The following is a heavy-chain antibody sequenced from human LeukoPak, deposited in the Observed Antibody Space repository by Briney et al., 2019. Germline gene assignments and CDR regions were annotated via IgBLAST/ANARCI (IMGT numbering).Heavy chain of an antibody. CDR2: ISGSAGNT. CDR3: AKVGPGYDRSGYYDN. CDR1: GFTFSSYG. Sequence: GGSLRLSCAASGFTFSSYGMTWVRQAPGRGLEWVSGISGSAGNTYYADSVKGRFTISRDNSKNKLELQMNSLRAEDTAEYYCAKVGPGYDRSGYYDNWGQGTLVTVSS. V-gene: IGHV3-23*01. D-gene: IGHD3-22*01. J-gene: IGHJ4*02.